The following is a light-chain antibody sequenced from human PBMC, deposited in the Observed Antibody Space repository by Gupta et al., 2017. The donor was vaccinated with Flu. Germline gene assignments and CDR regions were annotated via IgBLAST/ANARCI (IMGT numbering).Light chain of an antibody. CDR2: LGS. CDR3: RQALQTPRT. V-gene: IGKV2-28*01. J-gene: IGKJ1*01. CDR1: QSLLHSNGANF. Sequence: EIVMTQSPLSLPVIPGESASISCRSSQSLLHSNGANFLDWYLQKPGQSPQLLIYLGSNRASGVPDRFSGRGSGRDFTLKISRVEAEDVGVYYCRQALQTPRTFGQGTKVEIK.